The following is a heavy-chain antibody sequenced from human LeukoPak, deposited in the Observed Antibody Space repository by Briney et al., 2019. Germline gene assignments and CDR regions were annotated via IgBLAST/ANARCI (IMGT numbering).Heavy chain of an antibody. V-gene: IGHV3-48*01. CDR2: ISSSSSTI. D-gene: IGHD3-22*01. CDR1: GFTFSSYS. CDR3: ARGEYYYDSSLLDY. J-gene: IGHJ4*02. Sequence: GGSLRLSCAASGFTFSSYSMNWVRQAPGKGLEWVSYISSSSSTIYYADSVKGRFTISRDNAKNSLYLQMNSLRAEDTAVYYCARGEYYYDSSLLDYWGQGTLVTVSS.